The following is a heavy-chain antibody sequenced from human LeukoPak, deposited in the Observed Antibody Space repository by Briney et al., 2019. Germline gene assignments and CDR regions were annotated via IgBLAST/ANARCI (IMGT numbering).Heavy chain of an antibody. CDR3: AREIAVAGTGAFDP. D-gene: IGHD6-19*01. Sequence: SETLSLTCAVYGGSFSGYYWSWIRQPPGKGLEWIGEINHSGSTNYNPSLKSRVTMSVDTSKNQFSLKLSSVTAADTAVYYCAREIAVAGTGAFDPWGQGTLVTVSS. V-gene: IGHV4-34*01. CDR2: INHSGST. J-gene: IGHJ5*02. CDR1: GGSFSGYY.